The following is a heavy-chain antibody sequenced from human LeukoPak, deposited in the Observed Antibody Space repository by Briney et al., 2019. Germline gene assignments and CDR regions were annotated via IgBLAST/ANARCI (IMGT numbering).Heavy chain of an antibody. CDR2: ISTSGRDK. CDR3: ARNAYNWGGADY. D-gene: IGHD5-24*01. Sequence: GASLRLSCAGSGFALDSHAMTWVRQAPGKGLEWVSAISTSGRDKCYADSVKGRFTISKDNSKNTVYLQMNTLRADDTALYLCARNAYNWGGADYRGQGILVTVSS. V-gene: IGHV3-23*01. CDR1: GFALDSHA. J-gene: IGHJ4*02.